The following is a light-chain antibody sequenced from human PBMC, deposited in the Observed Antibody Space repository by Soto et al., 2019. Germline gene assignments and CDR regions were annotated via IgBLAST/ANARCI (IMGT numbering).Light chain of an antibody. CDR3: QQYNNWPPWT. CDR1: QSLGGN. Sequence: EIVMTQSPATLAVSPGDTATLSCRASQSLGGNLAWYQQKPGQAPRLLIFRASSRAKGVPARFSASGSGTEFTLTISGLQSEDFAVYHCQQYNNWPPWTFGQGTKVEIK. J-gene: IGKJ1*01. CDR2: RAS. V-gene: IGKV3-15*01.